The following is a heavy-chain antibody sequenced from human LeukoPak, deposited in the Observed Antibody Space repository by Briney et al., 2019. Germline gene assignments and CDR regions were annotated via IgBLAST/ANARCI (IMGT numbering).Heavy chain of an antibody. CDR3: AKAGVRYSDSSGLYAFDF. CDR1: GVYLNRARFV. J-gene: IGHJ3*01. D-gene: IGHD3-22*01. V-gene: IGHV4-39*01. Sequence: EALFLPCSCSGVYLNRARFVRGWLRPTPGEGLEGMGSLYYGGSTYYNAYLKSRVTVSGDTSRNQFSLRLDSVNAADTAVYYCAKAGVRYSDSSGLYAFDFWGRGTMVTVSS. CDR2: LYYGGST.